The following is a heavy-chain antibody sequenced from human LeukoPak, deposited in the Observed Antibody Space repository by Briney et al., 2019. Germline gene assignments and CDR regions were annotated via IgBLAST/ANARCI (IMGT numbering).Heavy chain of an antibody. CDR2: INPNSGGT. CDR1: GYTFTGYY. CDR3: ARVDYTRRDSSSLFSYYFDY. V-gene: IGHV1-2*02. D-gene: IGHD6-13*01. Sequence: GASVKVSCKASGYTFTGYYMHWVRQAPGQGLEWMGWINPNSGGTNYAQKFQGRVTMTRDTSISTAYMELSRLRSDDTAVYYCARVDYTRRDSSSLFSYYFDYWGQGTLVTVSS. J-gene: IGHJ4*02.